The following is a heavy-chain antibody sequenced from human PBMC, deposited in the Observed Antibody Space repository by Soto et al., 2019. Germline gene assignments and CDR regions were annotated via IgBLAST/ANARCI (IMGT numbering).Heavy chain of an antibody. CDR3: DPNPRIAAPGTFDS. CDR2: ISSSSSYI. V-gene: IGHV3-21*01. Sequence: GGSLRLSCAASGFTFSSYNMNWVRQAPGKGLEWVSSISSSSSYIYYADSVKGRFTISRDNAKNSLYLQMNSLRAEDTAVYYCDPNPRIAAPGTFDSWGQGTLVTVSS. J-gene: IGHJ4*02. CDR1: GFTFSSYN. D-gene: IGHD6-13*01.